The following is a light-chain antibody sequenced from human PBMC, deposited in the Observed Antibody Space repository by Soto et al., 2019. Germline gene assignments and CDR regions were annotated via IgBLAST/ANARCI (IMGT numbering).Light chain of an antibody. Sequence: EIVLTQSPGTLSLSPGERATLSCRASQSVSSNYLAWYQQKPGQAPRPLVYDASSRAPGIPDRFSGSGSGTDVTLTISRLEPEDFAVYYCQQYGSSPRTFGQGTKVEIK. CDR1: QSVSSNY. CDR2: DAS. J-gene: IGKJ1*01. CDR3: QQYGSSPRT. V-gene: IGKV3-20*01.